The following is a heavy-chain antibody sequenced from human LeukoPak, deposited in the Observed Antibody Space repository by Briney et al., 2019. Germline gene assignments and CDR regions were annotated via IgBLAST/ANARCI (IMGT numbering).Heavy chain of an antibody. CDR1: GFTFTNYW. CDR2: INQDGSEK. J-gene: IGHJ4*02. Sequence: GGSLRLSCAASGFTFTNYWMSWVRQAPGKGLEWVANINQDGSEKYYGDSVRGRVTISRDNAKNSLYLQMSSLRAGDKAVYYCAREIHYHGSGSYYNKGADHWGQGTLVTVSS. CDR3: AREIHYHGSGSYYNKGADH. V-gene: IGHV3-7*01. D-gene: IGHD3-10*01.